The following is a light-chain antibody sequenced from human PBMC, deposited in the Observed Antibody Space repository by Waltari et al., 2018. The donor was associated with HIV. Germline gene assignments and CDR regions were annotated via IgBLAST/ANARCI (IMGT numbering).Light chain of an antibody. Sequence: QSALTQPASVSGSPGQSITMSCTGTSNDVGGYDYVAWYQHHPGKAPKLMIYKVTNRPSGVSNRFSGSKSGNTASLTISGLQAEDEADYYCSSYRGISNPYVFGTGTKVTVL. CDR3: SSYRGISNPYV. CDR2: KVT. J-gene: IGLJ1*01. V-gene: IGLV2-14*01. CDR1: SNDVGGYDY.